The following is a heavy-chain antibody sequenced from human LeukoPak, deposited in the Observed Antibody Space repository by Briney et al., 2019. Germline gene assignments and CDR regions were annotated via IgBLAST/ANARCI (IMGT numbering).Heavy chain of an antibody. Sequence: GGSLRLSCAASGFTFSSYAVSWVRQAPGKGLEWVSGILDSGYSTYYANSVKGRFTISRDNSNNTLYLQMNSLRAEDTAVYYCAKLGGHPLHNYYVGVWGKGTTVAVSS. CDR3: AKLGGHPLHNYYVGV. J-gene: IGHJ6*03. CDR2: ILDSGYST. D-gene: IGHD3-16*01. V-gene: IGHV3-23*01. CDR1: GFTFSSYA.